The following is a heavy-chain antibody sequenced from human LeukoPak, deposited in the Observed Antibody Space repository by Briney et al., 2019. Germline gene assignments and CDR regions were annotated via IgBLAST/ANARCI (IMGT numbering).Heavy chain of an antibody. J-gene: IGHJ4*02. V-gene: IGHV3-33*01. D-gene: IGHD2-15*01. CDR3: ARDGGYCSGGSCYSYYFDC. CDR2: IWYDGSNK. CDR1: GFTFSSYG. Sequence: GRSLRLSCAASGFTFSSYGMHWVRQAPGKGLEWVAVIWYDGSNKYYADSVKGRFTISRDNSKNTLYLQMNSLRAEDTAVYYCARDGGYCSGGSCYSYYFDCWGQGTLVTVSS.